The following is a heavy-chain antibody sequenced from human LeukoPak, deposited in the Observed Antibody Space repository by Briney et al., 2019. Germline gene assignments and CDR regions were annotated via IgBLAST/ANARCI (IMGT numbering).Heavy chain of an antibody. CDR2: INPSGGST. D-gene: IGHD3-10*01. V-gene: IGHV1-46*01. J-gene: IGHJ4*02. CDR3: ARESHGSANYYGSGSYYNFAY. CDR1: GYTFTSYY. Sequence: GASVKVSRKASGYTFTSYYMHWVRQAPGQGLEWMGIINPSGGSTSYAQKFQGRVTMTRDTSTSTVYMELSSLRSEDTAVYYCARESHGSANYYGSGSYYNFAYWGQGTLVTVSS.